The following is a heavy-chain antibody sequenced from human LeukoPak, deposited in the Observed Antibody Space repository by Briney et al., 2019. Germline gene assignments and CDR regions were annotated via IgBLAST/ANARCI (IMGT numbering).Heavy chain of an antibody. CDR3: ARLKGRDSSGPEVY. D-gene: IGHD3-22*01. J-gene: IGHJ4*02. V-gene: IGHV3-7*01. Sequence: GGSLQLSCAASGFSLSSYWMTWVRQAPGKGLEWVANIKQDGSEKNYVDSGKGRFTISRDNAKNSLYLQMNSLRAEDTAVYYCARLKGRDSSGPEVYWGQGTLVTVSS. CDR1: GFSLSSYW. CDR2: IKQDGSEK.